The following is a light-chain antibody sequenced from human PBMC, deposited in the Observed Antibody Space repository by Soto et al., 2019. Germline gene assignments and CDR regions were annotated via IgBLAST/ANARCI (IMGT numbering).Light chain of an antibody. Sequence: EIVMTQSPATLSVSPGERATLSCRASQSVSSNLAWYQQTPGQAPRLLLYGASTRAAGTPARFSGSWSGTDLTLTISSLQSEACAVYYCHHSNYWPQTFGQGTKVEIK. V-gene: IGKV3-15*01. CDR3: HHSNYWPQT. CDR1: QSVSSN. J-gene: IGKJ1*01. CDR2: GAS.